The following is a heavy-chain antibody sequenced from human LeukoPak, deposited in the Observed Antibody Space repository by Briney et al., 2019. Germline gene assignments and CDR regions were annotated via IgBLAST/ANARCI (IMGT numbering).Heavy chain of an antibody. CDR2: ISYDGRNK. Sequence: PGGSLRLSCAASGFIFSSYGMHWVRQAPGKGLEWVAVISYDGRNKYYGDSVKGRFTISRDNSKNTLYLQMNSLSAKDTAVYHCAKDMIGGYCSGGACYRPPSIWGQGTLVSVSS. CDR1: GFIFSSYG. D-gene: IGHD2-15*01. CDR3: AKDMIGGYCSGGACYRPPSI. J-gene: IGHJ4*02. V-gene: IGHV3-30*18.